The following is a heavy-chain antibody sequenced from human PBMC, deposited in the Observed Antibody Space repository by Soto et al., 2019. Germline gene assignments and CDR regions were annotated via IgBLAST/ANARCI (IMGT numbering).Heavy chain of an antibody. V-gene: IGHV3-30*04. Sequence: QVHLVDSGGGVVQPGRSLRLSCSTSGFLFNTYAMHWVRQAPGKGLEWVAVMSHDGTNTYYADSVKGRFTISRDNSKNTLYPQMKSMRTEDTAVYYCSRPGSGYDVLTGLYFYYYNAMDVWGQGTTVTVAS. CDR2: MSHDGTNT. J-gene: IGHJ6*02. D-gene: IGHD3-9*01. CDR3: SRPGSGYDVLTGLYFYYYNAMDV. CDR1: GFLFNTYA.